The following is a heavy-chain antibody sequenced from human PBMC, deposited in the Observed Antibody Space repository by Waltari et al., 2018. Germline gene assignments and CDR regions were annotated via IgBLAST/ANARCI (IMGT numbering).Heavy chain of an antibody. CDR3: ANSRGLY. Sequence: EVQLLESGGGLVQPGGSRRLSCAASGFTFSTYYMSWFRQAPGKGLEWVSAIRSGSANIYYADSVKGRFTVSRDNSKNTLYLQMDSLRADDAAVYYCANSRGLYWGQGTLVIVSS. CDR2: IRSGSANI. V-gene: IGHV3-23*01. J-gene: IGHJ4*02. CDR1: GFTFSTYY.